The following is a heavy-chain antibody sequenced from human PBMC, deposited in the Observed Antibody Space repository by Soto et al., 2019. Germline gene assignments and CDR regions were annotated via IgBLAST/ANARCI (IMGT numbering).Heavy chain of an antibody. CDR2: IRSKANSYAT. J-gene: IGHJ4*02. V-gene: IGHV3-73*01. D-gene: IGHD3-3*01. CDR3: TRQYYDFWSGYYTGGLDY. Sequence: PGGSLRLSCAASGFTFSGSAMHWVRQASGKGLEWVGRIRSKANSYATAYAASVKGRFTISRDDSKNTAYLQMNSLKTEDTAVYYCTRQYYDFWSGYYTGGLDYWGQGTLVTVSS. CDR1: GFTFSGSA.